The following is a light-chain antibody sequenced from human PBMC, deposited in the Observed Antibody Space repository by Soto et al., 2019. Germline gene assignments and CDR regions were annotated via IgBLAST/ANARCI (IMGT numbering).Light chain of an antibody. J-gene: IGLJ3*02. CDR2: DNN. V-gene: IGLV1-51*01. Sequence: QSVLTQSPSVSAAPGQRVSISCSGSSSNIGNDYVSWYQQLPGTAPKLLIYDNNKRPSGIPDRFSGSKSGTSATLGITGLQTGDEADYYCGTWDSSLSDWVFGGGTQLTVL. CDR3: GTWDSSLSDWV. CDR1: SSNIGNDY.